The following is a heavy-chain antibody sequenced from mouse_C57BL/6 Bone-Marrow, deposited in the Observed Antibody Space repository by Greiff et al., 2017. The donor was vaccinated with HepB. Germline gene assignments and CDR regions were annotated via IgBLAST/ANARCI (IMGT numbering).Heavy chain of an antibody. CDR1: GYTFTDYY. Sequence: VQLVESGAELVRPGASVKLSCKASGYTFTDYYINWVKQRPGQGLEWIARIYPGSGNTYYNEKFKGKATLTAEKSSSTAYMQLSSLTSEDSAVYFCARGEDSAWFAYWGQGTLVTVSA. J-gene: IGHJ3*01. CDR2: IYPGSGNT. V-gene: IGHV1-76*01. CDR3: ARGEDSAWFAY.